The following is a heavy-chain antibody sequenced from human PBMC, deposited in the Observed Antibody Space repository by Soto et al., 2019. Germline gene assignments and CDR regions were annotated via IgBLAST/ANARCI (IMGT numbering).Heavy chain of an antibody. Sequence: EVQLVESGGGLVKPGGSLRLSCAASAFTFSTYNMNWVRQAPGKGLEWVSYISTSGNYIYYADSVKGRFTISRDNARNSLYLQMNSLSAEDTALYYCARSDNCAGDCVGFDYWGQGTLVTVSS. D-gene: IGHD2-21*02. CDR2: ISTSGNYI. CDR3: ARSDNCAGDCVGFDY. CDR1: AFTFSTYN. V-gene: IGHV3-21*01. J-gene: IGHJ4*02.